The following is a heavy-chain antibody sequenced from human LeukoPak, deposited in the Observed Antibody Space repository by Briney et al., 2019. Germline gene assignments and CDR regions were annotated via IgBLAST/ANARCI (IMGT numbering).Heavy chain of an antibody. CDR3: TTLYSSSWFEPYFDY. Sequence: GGYLRLSCAASGFTFSNAWMSWVRQAPGKGLEWVGRIKSKTDGGTTDYAAPVKGRFTISRDDSKNTLYLQMNSLKTEDTAVYYCTTLYSSSWFEPYFDYWGQGTLVTVSS. CDR1: GFTFSNAW. J-gene: IGHJ4*02. CDR2: IKSKTDGGTT. D-gene: IGHD6-13*01. V-gene: IGHV3-15*01.